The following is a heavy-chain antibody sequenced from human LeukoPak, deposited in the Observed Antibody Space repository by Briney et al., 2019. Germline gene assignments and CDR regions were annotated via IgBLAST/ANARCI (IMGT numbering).Heavy chain of an antibody. CDR3: VKDRGSSGWFDS. D-gene: IGHD3-22*01. J-gene: IGHJ5*02. Sequence: PGGSLRLSCSASGFTFSSYAMHWVRQTPGKGLEHVSTISSTGDSTYYADSMKGRFTISRDNSQDTLFLQMSSLRAEATAVYYCVKDRGSSGWFDSWGQGTLVTVSS. CDR1: GFTFSSYA. CDR2: ISSTGDST. V-gene: IGHV3-64D*09.